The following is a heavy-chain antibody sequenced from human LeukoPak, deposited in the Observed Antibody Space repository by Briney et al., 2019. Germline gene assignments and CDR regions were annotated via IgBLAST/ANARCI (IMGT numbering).Heavy chain of an antibody. CDR1: GYTFTSYY. Sequence: ASVKVSCKASGYTFTSYYMHWVRQAPGQGLEWMGIINPSGGSTSYAQKFQGRVTMTRDMSTSTVYMELSSLRSEDMAVYYCARTYYYDSSGYSGAFDIWGQGTMVTVSS. J-gene: IGHJ3*02. CDR3: ARTYYYDSSGYSGAFDI. V-gene: IGHV1-46*01. CDR2: INPSGGST. D-gene: IGHD3-22*01.